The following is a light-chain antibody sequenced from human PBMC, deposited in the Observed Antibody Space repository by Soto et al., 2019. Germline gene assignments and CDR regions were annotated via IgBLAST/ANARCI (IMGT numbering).Light chain of an antibody. J-gene: IGKJ2*01. CDR1: ESVSSN. CDR3: QQYFNWPPYT. CDR2: GAS. Sequence: EIVLNQSPATLSVYPGDRATLSCRASESVSSNVAWYQQKPGQTPRLLIYGASARATGVPPRFSGSRSGTEFTLTISSLQSEDFAVYYCQQYFNWPPYTLGQGTKVDIK. V-gene: IGKV3-15*01.